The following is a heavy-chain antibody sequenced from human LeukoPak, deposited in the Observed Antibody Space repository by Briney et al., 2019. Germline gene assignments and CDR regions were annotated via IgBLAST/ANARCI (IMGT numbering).Heavy chain of an antibody. J-gene: IGHJ6*03. D-gene: IGHD3-10*01. V-gene: IGHV3-21*01. Sequence: PGGSLRLSCAASGFTFSDYSMNWVRQAPGKGLEWVASISSSGPYIYCTDSVKGRFTISRENSKNTLYLQMNSQRAEDTAVYYCAKGGGFRGFGEFNPDYYYYMDVWGKGTTVTISS. CDR3: AKGGGFRGFGEFNPDYYYYMDV. CDR1: GFTFSDYS. CDR2: ISSSGPYI.